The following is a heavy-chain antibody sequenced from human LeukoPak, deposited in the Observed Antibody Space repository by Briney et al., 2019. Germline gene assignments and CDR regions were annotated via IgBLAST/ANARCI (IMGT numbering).Heavy chain of an antibody. CDR2: ISYDGSNK. CDR3: ARSRSSGYYAKPFDY. D-gene: IGHD3-3*01. V-gene: IGHV3-30*04. Sequence: GGSLRLSCAASGFTFTSYAMHWVRQAPGMGLAWVAVISYDGSNKYYADSVKGRFTISRDNSKNTLYLQMNSLRPEDTAVYFCARSRSSGYYAKPFDYWGQGTLVTVSS. CDR1: GFTFTSYA. J-gene: IGHJ4*02.